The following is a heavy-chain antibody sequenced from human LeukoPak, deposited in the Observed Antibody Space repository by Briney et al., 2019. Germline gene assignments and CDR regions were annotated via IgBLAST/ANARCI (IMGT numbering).Heavy chain of an antibody. CDR3: ASEYKPGIAVAGRFDP. J-gene: IGHJ5*02. D-gene: IGHD6-19*01. Sequence: SQTLSLTCTVSGGSISSGSYYWSWIRQPAGKGLEWIGRIYTSGSTNYNPSLKSRVTTSVDTSKNQFSLKLSSVTAADTAVYYCASEYKPGIAVAGRFDPWGQGTLVTVSS. CDR2: IYTSGST. V-gene: IGHV4-61*02. CDR1: GGSISSGSYY.